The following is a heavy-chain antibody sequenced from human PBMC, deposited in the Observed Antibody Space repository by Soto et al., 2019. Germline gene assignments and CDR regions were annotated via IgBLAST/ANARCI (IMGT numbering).Heavy chain of an antibody. D-gene: IGHD3-9*01. V-gene: IGHV3-15*01. Sequence: GGSLRLSCAASGFTFSNAWMSWVRQAPGKGLEWVGRIKSKTDGGTTDYAAPVKGRFTISRDDSKNTLYLQMNSLKTEDTAVYYCTTTVDYDILTGYYIAVAGPFDYWGQGTLVTVSS. CDR1: GFTFSNAW. J-gene: IGHJ4*02. CDR2: IKSKTDGGTT. CDR3: TTTVDYDILTGYYIAVAGPFDY.